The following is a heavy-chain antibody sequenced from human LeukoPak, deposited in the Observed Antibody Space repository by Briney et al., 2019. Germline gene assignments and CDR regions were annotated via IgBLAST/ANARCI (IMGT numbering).Heavy chain of an antibody. D-gene: IGHD3-16*02. V-gene: IGHV3-23*01. CDR1: GFTFSNYA. CDR3: AKENVWEVSNFDY. Sequence: GGSLRLSCAASGFTFSNYAMSWVRQAPGKGLEWVSVISGSGGSTYYADSVKGRFTISRDNSKNTLYLQMNSLRAEDTAVYYCAKENVWEVSNFDYWGQGTLVTVSS. J-gene: IGHJ4*02. CDR2: ISGSGGST.